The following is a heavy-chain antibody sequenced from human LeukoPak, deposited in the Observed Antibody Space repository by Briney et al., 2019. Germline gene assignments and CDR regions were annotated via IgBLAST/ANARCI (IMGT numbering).Heavy chain of an antibody. Sequence: PSETLSLTCTVSGGSISSSSYYWGWIRQPPGKGLEWIGSIDYSGSTYYNPSLKSRVTISVDTSKNQFSLKLSSVTAADTAVYYCATGELPYGDYVRDDAFDIWGQGTMVTVSS. CDR3: ATGELPYGDYVRDDAFDI. J-gene: IGHJ3*02. CDR2: IDYSGST. V-gene: IGHV4-39*01. D-gene: IGHD4-17*01. CDR1: GGSISSSSYY.